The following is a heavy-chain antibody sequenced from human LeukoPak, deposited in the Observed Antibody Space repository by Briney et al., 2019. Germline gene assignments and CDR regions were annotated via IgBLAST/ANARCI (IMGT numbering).Heavy chain of an antibody. V-gene: IGHV3-7*01. CDR2: IKQDGSEK. CDR3: ARRRLAARLRRDAFDI. D-gene: IGHD6-6*01. CDR1: GFTFSSYW. J-gene: IGHJ3*02. Sequence: GGSLRLSCAASGFTFSSYWMSWVRQATGKGLEWVANIKQDGSEKYYVDSVKGRFTISRDNAKNSLYLQMNSLRAEDTAVYYCARRRLAARLRRDAFDIWGQGTMVTVSS.